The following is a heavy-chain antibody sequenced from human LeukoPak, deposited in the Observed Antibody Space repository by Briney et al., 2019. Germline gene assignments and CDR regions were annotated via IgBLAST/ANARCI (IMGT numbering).Heavy chain of an antibody. CDR2: ISSSSSYI. V-gene: IGHV3-21*01. CDR3: AREARYTSGWYPY. CDR1: GFTFNSYS. D-gene: IGHD6-19*01. Sequence: KTGGSLRLSCAASGFTFNSYSMNWVRQAPGKGLEWVSSISSSSSYIYYADSVKGRFTISRDNAQNSLCLQMNSLRAEDTAVYYCAREARYTSGWYPYWGQGTLVTVSS. J-gene: IGHJ4*02.